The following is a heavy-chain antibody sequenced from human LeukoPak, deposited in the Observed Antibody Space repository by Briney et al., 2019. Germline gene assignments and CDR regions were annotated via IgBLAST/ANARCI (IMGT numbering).Heavy chain of an antibody. CDR2: IYYSGST. CDR1: GGSISSYY. CDR3: ARHRHYYYYYMDV. Sequence: SETLSLTCTVSGGSISSYYWSWIRQPPGKGLEWIGYIYYSGSTNYNPSLKSRVTISVDTSKNQFSLKLSSVTAADTAVYYCARHRHYYYYYMDVWGKGTTVTVSS. V-gene: IGHV4-59*08. J-gene: IGHJ6*03.